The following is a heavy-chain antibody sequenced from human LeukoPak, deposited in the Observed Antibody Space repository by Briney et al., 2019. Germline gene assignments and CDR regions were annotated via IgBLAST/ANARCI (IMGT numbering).Heavy chain of an antibody. V-gene: IGHV4-30-4*08. D-gene: IGHD3-22*01. CDR2: IYYSGST. Sequence: SGTLSLTCTVSGGSISSGDYYWSWIRQPPGKGLEWIGYIYYSGSTYYNPSLKSRVTISVDTSKNQFSLKLSSVTAADTAVYYCARVLPGYYFFDYWGQGTLVTVSS. J-gene: IGHJ4*02. CDR3: ARVLPGYYFFDY. CDR1: GGSISSGDYY.